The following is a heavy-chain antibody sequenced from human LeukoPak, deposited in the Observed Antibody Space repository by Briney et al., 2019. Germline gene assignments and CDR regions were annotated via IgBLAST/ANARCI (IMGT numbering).Heavy chain of an antibody. CDR2: IYYSGRT. V-gene: IGHV4-28*06. D-gene: IGHD3-3*01. CDR3: ARINGFLGLYYYYMDV. J-gene: IGHJ6*03. CDR1: GYSISSSNW. Sequence: SDTLSLTCAVSGYSISSSNWWGWIRQPPGKGLEWIGFIYYSGRTNYNPSLKSRVTMSVDTSKNQFSLKLSSVTALDTAVYYCARINGFLGLYYYYMDVWGKGTTVTVSS.